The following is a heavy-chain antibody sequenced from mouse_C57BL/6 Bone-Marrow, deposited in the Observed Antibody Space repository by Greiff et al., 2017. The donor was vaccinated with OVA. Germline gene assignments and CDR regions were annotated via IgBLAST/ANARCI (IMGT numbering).Heavy chain of an antibody. CDR2: IYPSDSET. V-gene: IGHV1-61*01. J-gene: IGHJ3*01. CDR3: ARWGDGYYSWVAY. D-gene: IGHD2-3*01. Sequence: QVQLQQPGAELVRPGSSVKLSCKASGYTFTSYWMDWVKQRPGQGLEWIGNIYPSDSETHYNQKFKDKATLTVDKSSSTAYMQLSSLTSDDSAVYYCARWGDGYYSWVAYWGQGTLVTVSA. CDR1: GYTFTSYW.